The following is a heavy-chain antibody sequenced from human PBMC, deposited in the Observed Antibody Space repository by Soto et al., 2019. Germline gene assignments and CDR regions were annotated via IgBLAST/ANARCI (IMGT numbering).Heavy chain of an antibody. Sequence: SETLSLTCTVSGGSISSYYWSWIRQPPGKGLEWIGYIYYSGSTNYNPSLKSRVTISVDTSKNQFSLKLSSVTAADTAVYYCARLGHSSSWYLFDYWGQGTLVTSPQ. V-gene: IGHV4-59*08. CDR2: IYYSGST. J-gene: IGHJ4*02. CDR3: ARLGHSSSWYLFDY. D-gene: IGHD6-13*01. CDR1: GGSISSYY.